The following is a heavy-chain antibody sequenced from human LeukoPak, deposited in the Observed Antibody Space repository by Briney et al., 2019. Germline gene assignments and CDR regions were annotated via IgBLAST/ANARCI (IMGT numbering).Heavy chain of an antibody. V-gene: IGHV1-69*05. D-gene: IGHD3-22*01. J-gene: IGHJ3*02. Sequence: SVKVSCKASGGTFSSYAISWVRQAPEQGLEWMGGIIPIFGTANYAQKFQGRVTITTDESTSTAYMELSSLRSEDTAVYYCASSSGYLHDAFDIWGQGTMVTVSS. CDR2: IIPIFGTA. CDR3: ASSSGYLHDAFDI. CDR1: GGTFSSYA.